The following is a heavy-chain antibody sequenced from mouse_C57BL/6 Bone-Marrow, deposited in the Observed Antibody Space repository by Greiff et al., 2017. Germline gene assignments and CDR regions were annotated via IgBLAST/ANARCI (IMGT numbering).Heavy chain of an antibody. J-gene: IGHJ4*01. CDR1: GYTFTSYG. CDR3: ARPPYGYDDGLYAMDY. V-gene: IGHV1-81*01. Sequence: QVQLQQSGAELARPGASVKLSCKASGYTFTSYGISWVKQRTGQGLEWIGEIYPRSGNTYYNEKFKGKATLTADKSSSTAYMELRSLTSEDSAVYFCARPPYGYDDGLYAMDYWGQGTSVTVSS. CDR2: IYPRSGNT. D-gene: IGHD2-2*01.